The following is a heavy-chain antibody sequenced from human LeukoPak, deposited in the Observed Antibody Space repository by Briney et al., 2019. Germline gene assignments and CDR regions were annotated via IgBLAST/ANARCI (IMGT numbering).Heavy chain of an antibody. D-gene: IGHD6-19*01. CDR1: GGSFSGYY. CDR3: ARDSSGWIGAYYGMDV. J-gene: IGHJ6*02. Sequence: SETLSLTCAVYGGSFSGYYWSWIRQPPGKGLEWIGEINHSGSTNYNPSLKSRVTISVDTSKNQFSLKLSSVTAADTAVYYCARDSSGWIGAYYGMDVWGQGTTVTVSS. CDR2: INHSGST. V-gene: IGHV4-34*01.